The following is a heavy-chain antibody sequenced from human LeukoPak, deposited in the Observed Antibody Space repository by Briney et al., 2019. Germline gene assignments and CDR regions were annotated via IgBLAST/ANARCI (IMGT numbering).Heavy chain of an antibody. J-gene: IGHJ4*02. D-gene: IGHD3-3*01. V-gene: IGHV3-7*03. CDR3: CWSGEAL. Sequence: GGSLRLSCAASGFSFSTYWMNWVRRAPGKGLEWVADIKKDGSERYYGDSVKGRFTISRDNAKNSVFLQMNSLRSEDTAVLYWCWSGEALWGQGPLVTVST. CDR2: IKKDGSER. CDR1: GFSFSTYW.